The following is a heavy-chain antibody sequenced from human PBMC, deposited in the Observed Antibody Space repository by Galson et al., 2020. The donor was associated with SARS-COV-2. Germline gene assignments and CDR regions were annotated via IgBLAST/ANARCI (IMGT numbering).Heavy chain of an antibody. V-gene: IGHV4-59*08. Sequence: SKTLSLTCTVSGGSINYYIWNWIRQPPEKGLEWIGYINYSGGTNYSPSLDSRLTMAIDTSKNQFSLKLTSLTAADTAVYYCARRGVGSTKWAFTVWGQGTMVTVSS. CDR3: ARRGVGSTKWAFTV. J-gene: IGHJ3*01. D-gene: IGHD1-26*01. CDR1: GGSINYYI. CDR2: INYSGGT.